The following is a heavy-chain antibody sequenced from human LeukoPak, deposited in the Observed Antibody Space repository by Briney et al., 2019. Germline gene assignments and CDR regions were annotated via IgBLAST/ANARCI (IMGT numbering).Heavy chain of an antibody. Sequence: KPSETLSLTCTVSGYPINSAFYWGWIRVPPGKGLEWIGSVFHRGTTYYNSSLKSRANISIDTSKNQFSLKLNSLTAEDTAMYYCVRDGYYGSGSPGWFGPWGPGTLVIVSA. CDR3: VRDGYYGSGSPGWFGP. CDR2: VFHRGTT. CDR1: GYPINSAFY. V-gene: IGHV4-38-2*02. D-gene: IGHD3-10*01. J-gene: IGHJ5*02.